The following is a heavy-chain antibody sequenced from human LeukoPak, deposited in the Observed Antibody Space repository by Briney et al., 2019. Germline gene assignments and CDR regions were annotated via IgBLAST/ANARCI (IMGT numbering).Heavy chain of an antibody. CDR1: GFTFSSYA. D-gene: IGHD2-2*01. J-gene: IGHJ4*02. Sequence: GGSLRLSCAASGFTFSSYAMHWVRQAPGKGLEWVAVISYDGSNKYYADSAKGRFTISRDNSKNTLYLQMNSLRAGDTAVYYRARASGEYQLLYDYWGQGTLVTVSS. CDR3: ARASGEYQLLYDY. V-gene: IGHV3-30-3*01. CDR2: ISYDGSNK.